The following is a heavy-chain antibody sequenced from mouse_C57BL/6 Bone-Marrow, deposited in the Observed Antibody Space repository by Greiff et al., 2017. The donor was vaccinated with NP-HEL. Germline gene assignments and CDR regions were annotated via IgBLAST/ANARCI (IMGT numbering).Heavy chain of an antibody. Sequence: DVKLVESGGDLVKPGGSLKLSCAASGFTFSSYGMSWVRQTPDKRLEWVATISSGGSYTYYPDSVKGRFTISRDNAKNTLYLQMSSLKSEDTAMYYCARQNSRGSSFYWYFDVWGTGTTVTVSS. V-gene: IGHV5-6*02. CDR3: ARQNSRGSSFYWYFDV. J-gene: IGHJ1*03. CDR2: ISSGGSYT. D-gene: IGHD1-1*01. CDR1: GFTFSSYG.